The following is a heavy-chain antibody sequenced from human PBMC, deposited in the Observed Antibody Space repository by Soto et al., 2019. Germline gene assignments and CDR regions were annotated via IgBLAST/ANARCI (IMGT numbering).Heavy chain of an antibody. CDR3: ARVRHYYDSSGYYYRWFDP. CDR1: GFTFSSYW. J-gene: IGHJ5*02. Sequence: EVQLVESGGGLVQPGGSLRLSCAASGFTFSSYWMRWVRQAPGKGLVWVSRINSDGSSTSYADSVKGRFTISRDNAKNTLYLQMNSLRAEDTAVYYCARVRHYYDSSGYYYRWFDPWGQGTLVTVSS. D-gene: IGHD3-22*01. V-gene: IGHV3-74*01. CDR2: INSDGSST.